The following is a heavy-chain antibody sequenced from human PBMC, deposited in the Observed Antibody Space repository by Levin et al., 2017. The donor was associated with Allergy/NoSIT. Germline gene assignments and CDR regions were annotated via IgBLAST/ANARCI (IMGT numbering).Heavy chain of an antibody. CDR3: AREDGYNPPHQIDY. J-gene: IGHJ4*02. CDR2: ISAYNGNT. V-gene: IGHV1-18*01. CDR1: GYTFTSYG. Sequence: ASVKVSCKASGYTFTSYGISWVRQAPGQGLEWMGWISAYNGNTNYAQKLQGRVTMTTDTSTSTAYMELRSLRSDDTAVYYCAREDGYNPPHQIDYWGQGTLVTVSS. D-gene: IGHD5-24*01.